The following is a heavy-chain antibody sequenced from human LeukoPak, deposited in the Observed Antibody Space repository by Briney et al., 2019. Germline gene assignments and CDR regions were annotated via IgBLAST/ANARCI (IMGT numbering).Heavy chain of an antibody. CDR2: IRYDGSNK. D-gene: IGHD2-2*01. J-gene: IGHJ4*02. Sequence: PGGSLRLSCAESGFTFSSYGMHWVRQAPGKGLEWVAFIRYDGSNKYYADSVKGRFTISRDNSKNTLYLQMNSLRAEDTAVYYCAKDVVWYCTSTSCSSPGYWSQGTLVTVSS. CDR1: GFTFSSYG. CDR3: AKDVVWYCTSTSCSSPGY. V-gene: IGHV3-30*02.